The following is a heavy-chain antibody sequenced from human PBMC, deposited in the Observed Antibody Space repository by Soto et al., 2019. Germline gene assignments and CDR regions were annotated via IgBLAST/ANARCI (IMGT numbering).Heavy chain of an antibody. V-gene: IGHV3-30*03. CDR1: GFTFSSYG. D-gene: IGHD3-3*01. J-gene: IGHJ6*02. Sequence: SLRLSCAASGFTFSSYGMHWVRQAPGKGLEWVAVISYDGSNKYYADSVKGRFTISRDNSKNTLYLQMNSLRSDDTAVYYCAAALRTGMEWLLSYGMDVWGQGTTVTVSS. CDR2: ISYDGSNK. CDR3: AAALRTGMEWLLSYGMDV.